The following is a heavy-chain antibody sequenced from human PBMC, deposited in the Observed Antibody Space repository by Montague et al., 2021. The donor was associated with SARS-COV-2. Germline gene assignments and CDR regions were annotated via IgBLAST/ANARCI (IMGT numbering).Heavy chain of an antibody. J-gene: IGHJ6*02. D-gene: IGHD3-10*01. CDR2: IGNSGDTI. Sequence: SLRLSCAASGFTFSDYYMSWIRQAPGKGLEWISYIGNSGDTIYHADSVKGRFTISRDNARNSLYLQMNSLRDEDTAVYYCARDLIQGDRRIYYSGIDVWGQGTMVTVSS. CDR3: ARDLIQGDRRIYYSGIDV. CDR1: GFTFSDYY. V-gene: IGHV3-11*01.